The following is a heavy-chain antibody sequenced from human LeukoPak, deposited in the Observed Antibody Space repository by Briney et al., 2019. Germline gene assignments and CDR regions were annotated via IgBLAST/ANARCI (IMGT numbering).Heavy chain of an antibody. V-gene: IGHV4-59*12. J-gene: IGHJ2*01. Sequence: SETLSLTCTVSGGSMSSYYWSWIRQPPGKGLEWIGYIYYSGSTKYNPSLKSRVTISVDTSKNQFSLKLSSVTAADTAVYYCARDPGNYNHDLSFDLWGRGTLVSVSS. CDR3: ARDPGNYNHDLSFDL. CDR1: GGSMSSYY. CDR2: IYYSGST. D-gene: IGHD4-11*01.